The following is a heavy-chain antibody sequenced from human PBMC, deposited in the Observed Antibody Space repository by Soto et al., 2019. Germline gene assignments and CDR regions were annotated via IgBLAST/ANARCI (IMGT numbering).Heavy chain of an antibody. Sequence: EVQLLESGGGLVQPGGSLRLSCAASGFTFSSYAMSWVRQAPGKGLEWVSAISGSGGSTYYADSVKGRFTISRDNAKNSLYLQMNSLRAEDTAVYYCARFEWLLSDYWGQGTLVTVSS. J-gene: IGHJ4*02. D-gene: IGHD3-9*01. V-gene: IGHV3-23*01. CDR2: ISGSGGST. CDR1: GFTFSSYA. CDR3: ARFEWLLSDY.